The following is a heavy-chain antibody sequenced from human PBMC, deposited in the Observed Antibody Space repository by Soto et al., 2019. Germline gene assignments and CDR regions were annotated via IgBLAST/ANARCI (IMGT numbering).Heavy chain of an antibody. CDR2: INPNSGGT. V-gene: IGHV1-2*04. CDR3: ARTHCSSTRCYVGSWDY. J-gene: IGHJ4*02. Sequence: QVQLVQSGAEVKKPGASVKVSCRASGYTFTGYYMHWVRQAPGQGLEWMGWINPNSGGTNYAQNFQGWVTMTRDTSISPADMELSRLRSDDTAVYYCARTHCSSTRCYVGSWDYWGQGTLFTVSS. D-gene: IGHD2-2*01. CDR1: GYTFTGYY.